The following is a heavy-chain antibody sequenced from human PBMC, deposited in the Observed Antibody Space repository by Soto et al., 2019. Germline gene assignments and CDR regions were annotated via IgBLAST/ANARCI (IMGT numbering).Heavy chain of an antibody. Sequence: PGGSLRLSCAASGFTFSSYAMHWVRQAPGKGLGWVAVISYDGSNKYYADSVKGRFTISRDNSKNTLYLQMNSLRAEDTAVYYCARPDTAMVMPSGMDVWGQGTTVTVSS. CDR3: ARPDTAMVMPSGMDV. V-gene: IGHV3-30-3*01. J-gene: IGHJ6*02. CDR2: ISYDGSNK. D-gene: IGHD5-18*01. CDR1: GFTFSSYA.